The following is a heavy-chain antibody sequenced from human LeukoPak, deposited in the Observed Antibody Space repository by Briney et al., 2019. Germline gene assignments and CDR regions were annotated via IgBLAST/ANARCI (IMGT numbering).Heavy chain of an antibody. V-gene: IGHV3-7*01. CDR3: ARERSHAFDI. Sequence: GGSLRLSCAASGFTFSSHWMSWVRQAPGKGLAWVANINRDGSEEYYVDSVKGRVTISRDNAKNSLYLQMNSLRAEDTAVYYCARERSHAFDIWGQGTMVTVSS. CDR2: INRDGSEE. CDR1: GFTFSSHW. J-gene: IGHJ3*02.